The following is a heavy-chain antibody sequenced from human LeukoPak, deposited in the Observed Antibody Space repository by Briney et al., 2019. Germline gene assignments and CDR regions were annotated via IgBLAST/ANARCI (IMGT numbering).Heavy chain of an antibody. D-gene: IGHD3-10*01. CDR3: ASGEKIDY. CDR2: IKQDGSEK. V-gene: IGHV3-7*01. Sequence: PGGSLRLSCAASGFTFSSYWVSWVRQAPGKGLEWVANIKQDGSEKYYVDSVKGRFTISRDNAKNSLYLQMNSLRAEDTAVYYCASGEKIDYWGQGTLVTVSS. J-gene: IGHJ4*02. CDR1: GFTFSSYW.